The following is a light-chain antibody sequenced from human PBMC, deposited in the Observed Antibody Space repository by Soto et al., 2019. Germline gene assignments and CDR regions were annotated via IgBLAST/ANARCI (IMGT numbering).Light chain of an antibody. CDR2: SAS. CDR1: QDIGHY. Sequence: DIQMTQSPSSLSASVGDRVTITCRASQDIGHYLAWYQQSPGKVPKRLLYSASTLHSGVPSRFGGSVTGTDFTLTINSMQPEDVGTEYCLRCDRVLRLFTFGPGTNVDI. J-gene: IGKJ3*01. CDR3: LRCDRVLRLFT. V-gene: IGKV1-27*01.